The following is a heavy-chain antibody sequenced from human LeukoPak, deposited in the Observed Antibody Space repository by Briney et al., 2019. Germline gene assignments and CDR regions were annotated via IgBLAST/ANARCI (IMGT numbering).Heavy chain of an antibody. CDR3: AKTPGIAAAGPWFDP. J-gene: IGHJ5*02. CDR1: GGSISSYY. CDR2: IYYSGST. V-gene: IGHV4-59*01. D-gene: IGHD6-13*01. Sequence: SETLCLTCTVSGGSISSYYWSWIRQPPGKGLEWVGYIYYSGSTNYNPSLKSPVTISVDTSKNQFSLKLSPVTAADTAVYYCAKTPGIAAAGPWFDPWGQGTLVTVSS.